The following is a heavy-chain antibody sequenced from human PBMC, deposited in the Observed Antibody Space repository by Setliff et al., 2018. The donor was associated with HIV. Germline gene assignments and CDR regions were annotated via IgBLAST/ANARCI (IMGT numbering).Heavy chain of an antibody. CDR2: IHVSGTT. Sequence: TLSLTCTVSGGSISSGSDYWSWIRQPAGKGLEWIGQIHVSGTTNYNTSLKSRVTISIDTSKHQCSLQLTSVTAADTAVYFCARDVMEWFGNYFDNWGQGALVTVSS. CDR1: GGSISSGSDY. D-gene: IGHD3-3*01. CDR3: ARDVMEWFGNYFDN. V-gene: IGHV4-61*09. J-gene: IGHJ4*02.